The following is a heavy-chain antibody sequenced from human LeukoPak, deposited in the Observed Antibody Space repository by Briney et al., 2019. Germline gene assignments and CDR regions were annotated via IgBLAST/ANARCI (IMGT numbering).Heavy chain of an antibody. CDR1: GYTFTSYA. Sequence: ASVKVSCKASGYTFTSYAMHWVRQAPGQRLEWMGWINAGNGNTKYSQKFQGRVTITRDTSASTAYMELSSLRSEDTAVYYCARDYRSTSGMTYYYYYYGMDVWGQGTTVTVSS. J-gene: IGHJ6*02. CDR2: INAGNGNT. D-gene: IGHD3-10*01. V-gene: IGHV1-3*01. CDR3: ARDYRSTSGMTYYYYYYGMDV.